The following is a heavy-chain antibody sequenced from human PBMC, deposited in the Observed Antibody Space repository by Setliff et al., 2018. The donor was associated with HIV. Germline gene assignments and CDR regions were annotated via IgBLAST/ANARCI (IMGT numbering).Heavy chain of an antibody. CDR3: ARGRDYDILDGHDAFDI. V-gene: IGHV4-39*02. Sequence: TLSLTCTVYGASISNSNSYWGWIRQPPGERLEWLGSVYQSGSTSYNPSLSSRLTISVDTSKNQVSLRLSSVTAADTGVYYCARGRDYDILDGHDAFDIWGQGTMVTVSS. D-gene: IGHD3-9*01. J-gene: IGHJ3*02. CDR2: VYQSGST. CDR1: GASISNSNSY.